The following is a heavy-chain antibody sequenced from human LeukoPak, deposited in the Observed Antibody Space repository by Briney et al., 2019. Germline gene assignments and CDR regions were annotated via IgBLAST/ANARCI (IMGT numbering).Heavy chain of an antibody. V-gene: IGHV4-39*07. D-gene: IGHD4-11*01. J-gene: IGHJ5*02. Sequence: PSETLSLTCTVSGGSISSSAYYWAWIRQPPGKDLEWIGSIYYDGNTFYNPSLRSRVTISIDRSKNQFSLKLSSVTAADTAVYYCARGISVTTYNWFDPWGQGTLVTVSS. CDR2: IYYDGNT. CDR3: ARGISVTTYNWFDP. CDR1: GGSISSSAYY.